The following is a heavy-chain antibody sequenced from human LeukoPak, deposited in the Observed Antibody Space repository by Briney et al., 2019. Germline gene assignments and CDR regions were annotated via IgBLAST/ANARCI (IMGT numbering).Heavy chain of an antibody. D-gene: IGHD6-13*01. J-gene: IGHJ4*02. V-gene: IGHV3-48*03. Sequence: PGGSLRLSCAASGFTFSSYEMNWVRQAPGKGLEWVSYISSSGSTIYYAGSVKGRFTISRDNAKNSLYLQMNSLRAEGTAVYYCARVGAPYSSSWDFDYWGQGTLVTVSS. CDR2: ISSSGSTI. CDR1: GFTFSSYE. CDR3: ARVGAPYSSSWDFDY.